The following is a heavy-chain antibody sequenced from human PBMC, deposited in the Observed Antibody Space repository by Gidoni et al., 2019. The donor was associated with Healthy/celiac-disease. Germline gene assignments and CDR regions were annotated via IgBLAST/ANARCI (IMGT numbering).Heavy chain of an antibody. J-gene: IGHJ4*02. D-gene: IGHD1-26*01. CDR1: GYTFTSYY. V-gene: IGHV1-46*01. CDR3: ASARATRGGSYKLDY. Sequence: QVQLVQSGAEVKKPGASVKGSCKASGYTFTSYYMHWVRQAPGQGLEWMGIINPSGGSTSYAQKFQGRVTMTRDTSTSTVYMELSSLRSEDTAVYYCASARATRGGSYKLDYWGQGTLVTVSS. CDR2: INPSGGST.